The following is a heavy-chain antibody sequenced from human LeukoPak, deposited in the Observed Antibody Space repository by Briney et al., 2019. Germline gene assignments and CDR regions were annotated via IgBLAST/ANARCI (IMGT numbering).Heavy chain of an antibody. CDR2: IINSGGTI. CDR3: ARVGRGLYSMDV. CDR1: GFTFSIHG. Sequence: HPGGSLRLSCAASGFTFSIHGMNWVRQTPGKGLEWVSYIINSGGTIYYADSVQGRFTISRDNAKNSLYLQMNSLRDEDTAVYYCARVGRGLYSMDVWGQGTTVTVSS. J-gene: IGHJ6*02. V-gene: IGHV3-48*02. D-gene: IGHD3-10*01.